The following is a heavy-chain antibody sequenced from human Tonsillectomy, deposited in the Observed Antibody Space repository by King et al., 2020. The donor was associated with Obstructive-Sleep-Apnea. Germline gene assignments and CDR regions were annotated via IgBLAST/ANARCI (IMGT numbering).Heavy chain of an antibody. V-gene: IGHV4-39*07. CDR1: GGSISSSSYY. CDR2: IYYSGST. J-gene: IGHJ3*02. D-gene: IGHD2-21*02. Sequence: MQLQESGPGLVKPSETLSLTCTVSGGSISSSSYYWGWIRQPPGKGLEWIGSIYYSGSTYYNPSLKSRVTISVDTSKNQFSLKLSSVTAADTAVYYCASTYCGGDCYPRIDAFDIWGQGTMVTVSS. CDR3: ASTYCGGDCYPRIDAFDI.